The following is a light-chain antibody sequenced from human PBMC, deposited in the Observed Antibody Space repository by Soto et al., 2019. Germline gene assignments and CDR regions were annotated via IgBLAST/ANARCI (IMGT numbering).Light chain of an antibody. CDR2: EVS. V-gene: IGLV2-14*01. CDR3: SSYSSGTTRYV. J-gene: IGLJ1*01. Sequence: QSGLTQPASVSGSPGQSITISCTGTSSDIGFSNYVSWYQQHPGKAPKLMIFEVSQRPSGVSDRFSGSKSGNTASLTISGLQAEDEADYYCSSYSSGTTRYVFGTGTKVTVL. CDR1: SSDIGFSNY.